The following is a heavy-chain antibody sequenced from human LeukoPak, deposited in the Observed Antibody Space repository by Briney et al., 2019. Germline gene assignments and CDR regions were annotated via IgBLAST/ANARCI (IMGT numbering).Heavy chain of an antibody. D-gene: IGHD6-19*01. V-gene: IGHV3-30-3*01. CDR2: ISYDGSNK. J-gene: IGHJ4*02. Sequence: GGSLRLSCAASGFTFSSYAMHWVRQAPGKGLEWVAVISYDGSNKYYADSVKGRFTISRDNSKNTLYLQMNSLRAEDTAVYYCARDGSGWSAYWGQGTLVTVSS. CDR3: ARDGSGWSAY. CDR1: GFTFSSYA.